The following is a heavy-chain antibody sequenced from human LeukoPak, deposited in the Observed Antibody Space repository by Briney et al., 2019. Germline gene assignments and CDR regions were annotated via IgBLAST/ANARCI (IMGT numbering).Heavy chain of an antibody. J-gene: IGHJ1*01. D-gene: IGHD3-22*01. Sequence: GGSLRLSCAASGFTFSTYWMHRLRQAPGKGLVWVSRIKSDGSTNYADSVKGRFTISRDNAKNTVSLQMNSLRPEDTGVYYCARAPSEIGGYYPEYFRHWGQGTLVTVSS. V-gene: IGHV3-74*01. CDR3: ARAPSEIGGYYPEYFRH. CDR2: IKSDGST. CDR1: GFTFSTYW.